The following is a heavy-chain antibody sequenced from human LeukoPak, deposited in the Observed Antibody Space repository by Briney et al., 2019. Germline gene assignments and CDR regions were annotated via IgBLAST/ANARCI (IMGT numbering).Heavy chain of an antibody. CDR3: ARSPFYSGSYYFDY. CDR2: ISYDGSNK. Sequence: GRSLRLSCAASGFTFSSYAMHWVRQAPGKGLEWVAVISYDGSNKYYADSVKGRFTISRDNSKNTLYLQMNSLRAEDTAVYYCARSPFYSGSYYFDYWGQGTLVTVSS. D-gene: IGHD1-26*01. V-gene: IGHV3-30-3*01. CDR1: GFTFSSYA. J-gene: IGHJ4*02.